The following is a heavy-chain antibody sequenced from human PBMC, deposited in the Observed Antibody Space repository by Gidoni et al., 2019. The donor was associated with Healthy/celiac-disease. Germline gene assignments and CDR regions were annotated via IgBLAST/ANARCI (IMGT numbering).Heavy chain of an antibody. CDR2: IWYDGSNK. CDR1: GFTFSSYG. J-gene: IGHJ6*02. Sequence: QVQLVESGGGVVQPGRSLRLSCAASGFTFSSYGMHWVRQAPGKGLEWVAVIWYDGSNKYYADSVKGRFTISRDNSKNTLYLQMNSLRAEDTAVYYCAREGVEGATYYYYGMDVWGQGTTVTVSS. D-gene: IGHD1-26*01. CDR3: AREGVEGATYYYYGMDV. V-gene: IGHV3-33*01.